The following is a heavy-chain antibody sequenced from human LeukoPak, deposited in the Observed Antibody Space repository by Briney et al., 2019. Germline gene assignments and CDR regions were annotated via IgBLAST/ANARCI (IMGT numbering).Heavy chain of an antibody. Sequence: SETLSLTCTVSGGSISSYYWSWIRQPPGKGLEWIGYISYSGSTNYNPSLKSRVTISVDTSKNQFSLKLTSVTAADTAVYYCARTRMAAADLDYWGQGTLVTVSS. CDR2: ISYSGST. D-gene: IGHD6-13*01. J-gene: IGHJ4*02. CDR1: GGSISSYY. V-gene: IGHV4-59*01. CDR3: ARTRMAAADLDY.